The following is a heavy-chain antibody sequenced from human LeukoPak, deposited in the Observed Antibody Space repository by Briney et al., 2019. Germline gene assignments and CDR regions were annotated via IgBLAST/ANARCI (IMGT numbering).Heavy chain of an antibody. Sequence: SETLSLTCTVSGYSISSGYYWGWIRQPPGKGLEWIGSIYHSGSTYYNPSLKSRVTISVDTSKNQFSLKLSSVTAADTAVYYCARGYDVLTGHDYFDSWGQGTLVTVSS. V-gene: IGHV4-38-2*02. J-gene: IGHJ4*02. D-gene: IGHD3-9*01. CDR3: ARGYDVLTGHDYFDS. CDR1: GYSISSGYY. CDR2: IYHSGST.